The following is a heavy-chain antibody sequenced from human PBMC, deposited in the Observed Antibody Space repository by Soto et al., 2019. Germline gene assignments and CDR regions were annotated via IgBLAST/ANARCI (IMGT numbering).Heavy chain of an antibody. V-gene: IGHV3-23*01. J-gene: IGHJ3*02. CDR2: ISGSGGST. CDR1: GFTFSSYA. Sequence: GGSLRLSCAASGFTFSSYAMSWVRQAPGKGLEWVSAISGSGGSTYYADSVKGRFTISRDNSKKTLYLQMNSLRAEDTAVYYCAKDRVIAARPEDAFDIWGQGTMVTGSS. CDR3: AKDRVIAARPEDAFDI. D-gene: IGHD6-6*01.